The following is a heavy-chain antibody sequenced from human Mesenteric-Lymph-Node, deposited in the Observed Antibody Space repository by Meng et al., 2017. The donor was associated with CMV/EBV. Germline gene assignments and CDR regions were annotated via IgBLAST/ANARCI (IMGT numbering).Heavy chain of an antibody. CDR1: GFTFSSYG. D-gene: IGHD2-2*01. CDR3: AKDFERYCSSTSCFYFDY. J-gene: IGHJ4*02. V-gene: IGHV3-33*06. CDR2: IWYDGSNK. Sequence: GESLKISCAASGFTFSSYGMHWVRQAPGKGLEWVAVIWYDGSNKYYADSVKGRFTISRDNSKNTLYLQMNSLRAEDTAVYYCAKDFERYCSSTSCFYFDYWGQGTLVTVSS.